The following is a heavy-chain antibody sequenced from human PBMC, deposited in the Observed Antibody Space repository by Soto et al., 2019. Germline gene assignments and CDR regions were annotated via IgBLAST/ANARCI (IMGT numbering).Heavy chain of an antibody. D-gene: IGHD2-2*01. Sequence: GGSLRLSGAASGFTFSSYAMNWFRQAPGKGLVWVSAIRGFSPYTFYADSVKGRFTISRDNAKNSLNLQMNSRRPEETAVDYCARDRGDDAHDYYYNAMDVWGQGTMVTVSS. V-gene: IGHV3-21*04. CDR1: GFTFSSYA. J-gene: IGHJ6*02. CDR2: IRGFSPYT. CDR3: ARDRGDDAHDYYYNAMDV.